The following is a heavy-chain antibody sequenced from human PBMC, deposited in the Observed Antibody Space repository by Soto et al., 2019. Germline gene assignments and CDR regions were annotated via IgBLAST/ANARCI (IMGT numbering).Heavy chain of an antibody. D-gene: IGHD6-6*01. CDR3: AKTGQQLVHPFDY. J-gene: IGHJ4*02. Sequence: GGSLRLSCAASGFTSSSYGMHWVRQAPGKGLEWVAVISYDGSNKYYADSVKGRFTISRDNSKNTLYLQMNSLRAEDTAVYYCAKTGQQLVHPFDYWGQGTLVTVSS. V-gene: IGHV3-30*18. CDR1: GFTSSSYG. CDR2: ISYDGSNK.